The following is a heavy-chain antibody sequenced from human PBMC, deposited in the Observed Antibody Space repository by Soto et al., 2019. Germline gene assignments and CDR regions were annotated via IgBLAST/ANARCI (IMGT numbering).Heavy chain of an antibody. D-gene: IGHD3-22*01. V-gene: IGHV3-30*18. Sequence: QVQVVESGGGVVQPATSLRLSCAASGFTFSSYGMHWVRQAPGKGLEWVAVISYDGGNENYADSVKGRFTISRDNAKNTVYLQMNSLRAEDTAVYYCAKDLYSSGWSPDYWGQGTLVTVSA. CDR2: ISYDGGNE. CDR1: GFTFSSYG. CDR3: AKDLYSSGWSPDY. J-gene: IGHJ4*02.